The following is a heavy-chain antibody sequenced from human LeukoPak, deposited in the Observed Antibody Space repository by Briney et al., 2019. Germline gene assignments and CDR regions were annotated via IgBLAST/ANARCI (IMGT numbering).Heavy chain of an antibody. CDR2: IRYDGNNK. Sequence: GGSLRLSCAVSGFIFNKYGMHWVRQAPGKGLEWVAFIRYDGNNKNYADSVKGRFTISRDNSKNTLYLQLNSLRAEDTAVYYCAKVSLFMINDVFDVWGQGTVVTVSS. J-gene: IGHJ3*01. CDR3: AKVSLFMINDVFDV. CDR1: GFIFNKYG. V-gene: IGHV3-30*02. D-gene: IGHD3-16*01.